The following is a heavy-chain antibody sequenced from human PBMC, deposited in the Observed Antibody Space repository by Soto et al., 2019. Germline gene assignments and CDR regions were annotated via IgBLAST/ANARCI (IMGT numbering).Heavy chain of an antibody. CDR1: GFALSSVA. Sequence: EVQLLESGGGLVQPGGSLRLACRDSGFALSSVAMSWVRQAPGKGLEWVSGISGGGGTTYYADSVKGRFTISRDNSKNTLFLQMNSLRAEDTAVYYCAKRKDNGSFRPLFDYWGQGTLVTVS. J-gene: IGHJ4*02. CDR3: AKRKDNGSFRPLFDY. CDR2: ISGGGGTT. V-gene: IGHV3-23*01. D-gene: IGHD1-26*01.